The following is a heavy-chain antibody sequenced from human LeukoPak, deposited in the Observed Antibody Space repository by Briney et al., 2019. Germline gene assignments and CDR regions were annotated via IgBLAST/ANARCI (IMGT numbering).Heavy chain of an antibody. D-gene: IGHD6-19*01. CDR3: ARDTPLFAYGSGWSTNSFDF. CDR1: GFTFSSYA. CDR2: VTGSSRSP. V-gene: IGHV3-23*01. J-gene: IGHJ4*02. Sequence: GGSLRLSCAASGFTFSSYAMSWVRQAPGKGLERVSTVTGSSRSPYYADSVKGRFTISRDNSKNTLSLQMSSLRAEDTAIYYCARDTPLFAYGSGWSTNSFDFWGQGTLVTVSS.